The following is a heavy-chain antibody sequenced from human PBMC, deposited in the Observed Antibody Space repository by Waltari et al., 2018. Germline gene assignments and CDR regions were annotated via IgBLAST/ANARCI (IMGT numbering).Heavy chain of an antibody. D-gene: IGHD1-26*01. CDR3: AKSPTYSGNSYYFDY. Sequence: EMQLLGSGGGLVQPGGSLRLSCAASGFTFNSYSMHWVRRGQGKGLEWVSGLSGSGASTYDADSVKGRFTISRDKSKNILYLQMNSLRIDDTALYYCAKSPTYSGNSYYFDYWGQGSLVTVSS. V-gene: IGHV3-23*01. J-gene: IGHJ4*02. CDR2: LSGSGAST. CDR1: GFTFNSYS.